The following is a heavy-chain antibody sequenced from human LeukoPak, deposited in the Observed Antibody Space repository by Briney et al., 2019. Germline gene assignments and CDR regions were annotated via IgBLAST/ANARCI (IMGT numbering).Heavy chain of an antibody. V-gene: IGHV4-39*01. CDR2: IYYSGST. CDR3: ARHHHDYYYYMDV. CDR1: GGSIITSSYF. J-gene: IGHJ6*03. Sequence: SETLSLTCTVSGGSIITSSYFWGWVRQPPGKGLEWIGSIYYSGSTYYNPSLKSRVTLSVDKSKNQFSLKLSSVTGADTAVYYCARHHHDYYYYMDVWGKGTTVTVSS.